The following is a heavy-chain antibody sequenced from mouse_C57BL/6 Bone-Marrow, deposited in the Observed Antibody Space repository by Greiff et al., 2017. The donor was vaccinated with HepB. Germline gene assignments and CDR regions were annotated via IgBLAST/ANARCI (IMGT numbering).Heavy chain of an antibody. Sequence: EVKLMESGGDLVKPGGSLKLSCAASGFTFSSYGMSWVRQTPDKRLEWVATISSGGSYTYYPDSVKGRFTISRDNAKNTLYLQMSSLKSEDTAMYYCARRGPLTGPAWFAYWGQGTLVTVSA. J-gene: IGHJ3*01. CDR1: GFTFSSYG. D-gene: IGHD4-1*01. CDR2: ISSGGSYT. CDR3: ARRGPLTGPAWFAY. V-gene: IGHV5-6*02.